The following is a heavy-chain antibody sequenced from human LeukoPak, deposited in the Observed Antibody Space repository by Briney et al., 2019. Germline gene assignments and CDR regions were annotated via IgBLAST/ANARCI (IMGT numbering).Heavy chain of an antibody. V-gene: IGHV3-30*02. CDR3: AKDRQDYGAH. J-gene: IGHJ4*02. D-gene: IGHD4/OR15-4a*01. CDR1: GFTFSSYG. Sequence: GGSLRLSCASSGFTFSSYGFHWVRQAPGKGLEWVAFIRYDGIHEFYADSVKGRFTISRDNSKNTLFLQMNSLRTEDAAVYYCAKDRQDYGAHWGQGALVTVSS. CDR2: IRYDGIHE.